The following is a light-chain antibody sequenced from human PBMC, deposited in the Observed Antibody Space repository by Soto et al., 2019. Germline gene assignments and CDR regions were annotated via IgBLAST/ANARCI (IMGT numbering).Light chain of an antibody. CDR2: EAL. V-gene: IGKV3-11*01. CDR3: QQRTNWRNT. Sequence: EVVLTQSPAILSLSPGERATLSCRASRSISTYLAWYQQKPGQAPRLLIYEALNRATGIPGRFSGSGSGTDFTLTISSLEPEDFAVYYCQQRTNWRNTFGQGTRLEIK. CDR1: RSISTY. J-gene: IGKJ5*01.